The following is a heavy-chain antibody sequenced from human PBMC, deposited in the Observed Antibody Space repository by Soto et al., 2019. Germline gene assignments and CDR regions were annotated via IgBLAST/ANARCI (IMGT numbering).Heavy chain of an antibody. V-gene: IGHV1-3*01. CDR3: ARASIAAAPGYYYGMDV. Sequence: SVKVSCKASGYTFTSYAMHWVRQAPGQRLEWMGWINAGNGNTKYSQKFQGRVTITRDTSASTAYMELSSLRSEDTAVYYCARASIAAAPGYYYGMDVWGQGTTVTVSS. CDR1: GYTFTSYA. J-gene: IGHJ6*02. D-gene: IGHD6-13*01. CDR2: INAGNGNT.